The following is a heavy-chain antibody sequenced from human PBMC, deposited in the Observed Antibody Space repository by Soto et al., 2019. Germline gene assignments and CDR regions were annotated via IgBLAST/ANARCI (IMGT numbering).Heavy chain of an antibody. V-gene: IGHV1-69*13. J-gene: IGHJ5*02. CDR1: GGPFRSSA. D-gene: IGHD3-10*01. CDR2: IIPIFGTA. Sequence: GASVKVYCKASGGPFRSSAISWVRQAPGQGLEWMGGIIPIFGTANYAQKFQGRVTITADESTSTAYMELSSLRSEDTAVYYCARKTRLWFGEFGWFDPRGQGTLVTVSS. CDR3: ARKTRLWFGEFGWFDP.